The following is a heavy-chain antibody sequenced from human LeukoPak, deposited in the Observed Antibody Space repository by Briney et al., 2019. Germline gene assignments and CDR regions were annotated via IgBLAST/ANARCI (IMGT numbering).Heavy chain of an antibody. J-gene: IGHJ4*02. CDR3: AKDLSSGWYPYYFDF. D-gene: IGHD6-19*01. Sequence: GGSLRLSCAASGFSFSSFAMHWVRQAPGKGLEWVAVVSYDGNNKYYADSVKGRFTISRDNSNNTLYLQMNSLRAEDTAVYYCAKDLSSGWYPYYFDFWGRGTLVTVSS. CDR1: GFSFSSFA. V-gene: IGHV3-30-3*01. CDR2: VSYDGNNK.